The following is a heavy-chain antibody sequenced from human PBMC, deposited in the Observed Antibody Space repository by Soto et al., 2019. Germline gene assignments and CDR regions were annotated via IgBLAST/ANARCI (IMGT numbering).Heavy chain of an antibody. Sequence: EVQLVESGGGLIQPGGSLRLSCAASGFTVSSNYMSWVRQAPGKGLEWVSGIYSGGSTYYADSVKGRFTISRDNSKNTLYLQMNSLRAEDTAVYYCARGRSQWLVHPVLDYWGQGTLVTVSS. D-gene: IGHD6-19*01. CDR2: IYSGGST. J-gene: IGHJ4*02. V-gene: IGHV3-53*01. CDR3: ARGRSQWLVHPVLDY. CDR1: GFTVSSNY.